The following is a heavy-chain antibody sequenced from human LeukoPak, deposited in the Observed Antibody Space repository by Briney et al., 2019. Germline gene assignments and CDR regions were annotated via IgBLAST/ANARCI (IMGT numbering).Heavy chain of an antibody. V-gene: IGHV3-30*02. CDR2: IRYDGFDK. CDR1: GFTFNSYG. CDR3: AKAPVSRGYSSGWPIDY. Sequence: PGGSLRLSCAASGFTFNSYGMHWVRQAPGKGLEWVAFIRYDGFDKYYADSVKGRFTISRDNSKNTLYLQMNSLRAEDTAVYYCAKAPVSRGYSSGWPIDYWGQGTLVTVSS. J-gene: IGHJ4*02. D-gene: IGHD6-19*01.